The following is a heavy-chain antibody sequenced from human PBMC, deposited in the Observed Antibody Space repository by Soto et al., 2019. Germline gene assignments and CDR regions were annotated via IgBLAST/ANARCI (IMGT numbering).Heavy chain of an antibody. CDR3: AKEMTSGYYLFDY. CDR2: ISGTGGST. CDR1: GFTFSSYA. J-gene: IGHJ4*02. V-gene: IGHV3-23*01. Sequence: EVQLLQSGGGLVQPVGSLRLSCAASGFTFSSYAMSWVRQTPGKGLEWVSTISGTGGSTYYPDSVKGRFTISRDNSKNTVYLQMNSLRAEDAAVYYCAKEMTSGYYLFDYWGQGTLVTVSS. D-gene: IGHD3-22*01.